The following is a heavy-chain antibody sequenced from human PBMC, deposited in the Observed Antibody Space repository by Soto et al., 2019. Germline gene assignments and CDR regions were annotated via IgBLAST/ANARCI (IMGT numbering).Heavy chain of an antibody. CDR2: IYYSGST. CDR1: GGSISSGGYY. CDR3: ARGGYCSGGSCALDAFDI. J-gene: IGHJ3*02. D-gene: IGHD2-15*01. V-gene: IGHV4-31*03. Sequence: SETLSLTCTVSGGSISSGGYYWSWIRQHPGKGLEWIGYIYYSGSTYYNPSLKSRVTISVDTSKNQFSLKLSSVTAADTAVYYCARGGYCSGGSCALDAFDIWGQGTMVTVSS.